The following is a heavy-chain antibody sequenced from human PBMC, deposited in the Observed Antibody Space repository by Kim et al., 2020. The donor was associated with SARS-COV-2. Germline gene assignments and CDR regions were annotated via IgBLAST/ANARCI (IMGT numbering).Heavy chain of an antibody. CDR3: ARDVDTSDYYYGMDV. CDR2: IYYSGST. V-gene: IGHV4-59*01. Sequence: SETLSLTCTVSGGSISSYYWSWIRQPPGKGLEWIGYIYYSGSTNYNPSLKSRVTISVDTSKNQFSLKLSSVTAADTVVYYCARDVDTSDYYYGMDVWGQGTTVTVSS. J-gene: IGHJ6*02. CDR1: GGSISSYY. D-gene: IGHD5-18*01.